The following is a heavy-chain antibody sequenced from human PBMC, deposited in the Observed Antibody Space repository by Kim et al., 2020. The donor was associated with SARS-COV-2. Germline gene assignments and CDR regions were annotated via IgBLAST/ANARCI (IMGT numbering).Heavy chain of an antibody. CDR2: IYYSGST. Sequence: SETLSLTCTVSGGSISSGGYYWSWIRQHPGKGLEWIVNIYYSGSTYYNPSLKSRVTISVDTSKNQFSLKLSSVTAADTAVYYCARGQGLVTMIVVVVGAFDFWGPGTPVTVSS. CDR3: ARGQGLVTMIVVVVGAFDF. J-gene: IGHJ4*02. CDR1: GGSISSGGYY. D-gene: IGHD3-22*01. V-gene: IGHV4-31*03.